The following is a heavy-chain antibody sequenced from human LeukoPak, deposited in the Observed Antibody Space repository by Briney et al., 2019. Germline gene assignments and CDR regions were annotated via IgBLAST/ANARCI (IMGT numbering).Heavy chain of an antibody. D-gene: IGHD3-10*01. J-gene: IGHJ6*03. CDR2: ISGSGGST. CDR3: ARHGVRGPRRSDYYYYMDV. V-gene: IGHV3-23*01. CDR1: GFTFSSYA. Sequence: GGSLRLSCAASGFTFSSYAMSWVRQAPGKGLEWVSAISGSGGSTYYADSVKGRFTISRDNAKNSLYLQMNSLRAEDTAVYYCARHGVRGPRRSDYYYYMDVWGKGTTVTISS.